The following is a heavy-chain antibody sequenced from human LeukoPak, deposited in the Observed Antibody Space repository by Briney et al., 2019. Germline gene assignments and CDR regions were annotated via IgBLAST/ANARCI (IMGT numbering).Heavy chain of an antibody. CDR1: GYTFTGYY. J-gene: IGHJ4*02. Sequence: ASVKVSCKASGYTFTGYYMHWMRQAPGQGLEWMGWMNPNSGGTNYAQKFQGRVTMTRDTSISTAYMELSRLRSDDTAVYYCARGTPIFGVVRLFRPLGYWGQGTLVTVSS. CDR2: MNPNSGGT. V-gene: IGHV1-2*02. D-gene: IGHD3-3*01. CDR3: ARGTPIFGVVRLFRPLGY.